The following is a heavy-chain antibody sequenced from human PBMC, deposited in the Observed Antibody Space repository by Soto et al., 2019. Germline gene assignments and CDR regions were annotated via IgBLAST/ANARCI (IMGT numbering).Heavy chain of an antibody. CDR1: GLSLNKKKVG. Sequence: LGKAARTVRLKCTFAGLSLNKKKVGVGWIRQPPGKALQWLGLIYWDGDKLYSPSLQTRLTITKQTSKNQVVSTMTNMVPLDSAAYYCAELRYPNFVYWCQGTLVTVPS. J-gene: IGHJ4*02. CDR2: IYWDGDK. D-gene: IGHD1-20*01. V-gene: IGHV2-5*02. CDR3: AELRYPNFVY.